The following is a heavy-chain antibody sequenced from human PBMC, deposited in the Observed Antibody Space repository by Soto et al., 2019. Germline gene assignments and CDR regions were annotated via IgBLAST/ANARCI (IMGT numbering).Heavy chain of an antibody. CDR3: AREWRMVAEGYYYYGMDV. V-gene: IGHV4-30-4*01. Sequence: SETLSLTCTVSGGSISSGDYYWSWIRQPPGKGLEWIGYIYYSGSTYYNPSLKSRVTISVDTSKNQFSLKLSSVTAADTAVYYCAREWRMVAEGYYYYGMDVWGQGTTVTVSS. D-gene: IGHD2-8*01. CDR1: GGSISSGDYY. CDR2: IYYSGST. J-gene: IGHJ6*02.